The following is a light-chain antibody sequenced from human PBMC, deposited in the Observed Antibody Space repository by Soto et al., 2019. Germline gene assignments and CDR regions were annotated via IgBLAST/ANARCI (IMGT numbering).Light chain of an antibody. CDR3: LQRISWPTT. Sequence: DMVLAQAPAALALSPGERASLSCRASQSVSNYLAWYQQKPGQAPRLLIYDAIDRATGIPARFSGSGSGTDFTLSISSLEPEDVAVYYCLQRISWPTTFGQGTKVDIK. V-gene: IGKV3-11*01. CDR2: DAI. CDR1: QSVSNY. J-gene: IGKJ1*01.